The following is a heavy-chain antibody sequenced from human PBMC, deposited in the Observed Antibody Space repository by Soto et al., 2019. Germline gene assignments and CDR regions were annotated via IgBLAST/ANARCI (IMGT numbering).Heavy chain of an antibody. V-gene: IGHV4-59*02. CDR1: GFSVSGTY. CDR2: VYNSGST. CDR3: ARIPYSSASFDY. J-gene: IGHJ4*02. D-gene: IGHD6-19*01. Sequence: PSETLSLTCTVSGFSVSGTYWGWVRQSPGKGLEWIGYVYNSGSTIYSPSLRSRITISVDPSKNQFSLRLRSVTAADTAVYYCARIPYSSASFDYWGQGNLVTVSS.